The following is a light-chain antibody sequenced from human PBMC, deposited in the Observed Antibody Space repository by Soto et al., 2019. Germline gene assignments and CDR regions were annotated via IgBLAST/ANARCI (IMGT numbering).Light chain of an antibody. J-gene: IGLJ2*01. CDR2: DVS. V-gene: IGLV2-14*01. CDR3: SSYISSSTLEPFVV. CDR1: SSDVGGYNY. Sequence: QSALTQPASVSGSPGQSITISCTGTSSDVGGYNYVSWYQQHPGKAPKLMIYDVSNRPSGVSNRFSGSKSGNTASLTISGLQAEDEADYYCSSYISSSTLEPFVVFGGGTKLTVL.